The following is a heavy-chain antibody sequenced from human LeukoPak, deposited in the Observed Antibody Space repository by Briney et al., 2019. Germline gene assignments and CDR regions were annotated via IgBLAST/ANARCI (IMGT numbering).Heavy chain of an antibody. CDR2: ISGGGGST. D-gene: IGHD3-3*01. CDR3: AKRLRDFWSGSDY. V-gene: IGHV3-23*01. J-gene: IGHJ4*02. CDR1: GFTFSSYA. Sequence: PAGSLRLSRAASGFTFSSYAMSWVRQAPGKGLEWVSAISGGGGSTYYADSVKGRFTISRDNSKKTLYLQMNSLRAEDTAVYYCAKRLRDFWSGSDYWGQGTLVTVSS.